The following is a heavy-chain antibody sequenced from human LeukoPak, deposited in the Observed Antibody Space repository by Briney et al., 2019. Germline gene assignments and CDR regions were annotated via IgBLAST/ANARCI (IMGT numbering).Heavy chain of an antibody. CDR2: ISATGSTT. D-gene: IGHD7-27*01. V-gene: IGHV3-23*01. CDR1: GFTFSTYA. CDR3: GRGHWGLDY. Sequence: GGSLRLSCAASGFTFSTYAMTWVRQAPGKGLESVSLISATGSTTYYAESVRGRFTISRDNSKNTLYLQMNSLRAEDTAVYYCGRGHWGLDYWGQGALVTVSS. J-gene: IGHJ4*02.